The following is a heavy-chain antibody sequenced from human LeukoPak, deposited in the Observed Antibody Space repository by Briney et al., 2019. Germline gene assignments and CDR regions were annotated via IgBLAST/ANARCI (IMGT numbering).Heavy chain of an antibody. V-gene: IGHV4-59*01. D-gene: IGHD2-2*01. CDR2: IDYIGST. CDR3: AGSQYTLGYCSSTSCYAGGDAFDI. Sequence: SETLSLICTVSGGSICSYYWCWIRQPPGNGLDWIGYIDYIGSTNYNPSLRSRVTISVDTSKNQFSLKLSSVTAADTAVYYCAGSQYTLGYCSSTSCYAGGDAFDIWGQGTMVTVSS. CDR1: GGSICSYY. J-gene: IGHJ3*02.